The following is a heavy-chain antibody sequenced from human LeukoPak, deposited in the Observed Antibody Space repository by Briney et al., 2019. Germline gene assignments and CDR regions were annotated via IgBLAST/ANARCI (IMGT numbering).Heavy chain of an antibody. CDR3: AREQQQLVLV. V-gene: IGHV4-34*12. Sequence: SETLSLTCAVYGGSFSGYYWSWIRQPPGKGLEWIGEIFHSGSTNYNPSLKSRVTISVDKSKNQFSLKLSSVTAADTAVYFCAREQQQLVLVWGQGTLVSVSS. CDR1: GGSFSGYY. D-gene: IGHD6-13*01. CDR2: IFHSGST. J-gene: IGHJ4*02.